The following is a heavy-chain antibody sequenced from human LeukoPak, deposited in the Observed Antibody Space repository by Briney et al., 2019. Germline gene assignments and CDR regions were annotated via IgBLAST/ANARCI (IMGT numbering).Heavy chain of an antibody. CDR2: ISSSGSTI. Sequence: GGSLSLSCAASGFTISSYEMNWLRQAPGKGLEWVSYISSSGSTIYYADSVKGRFTMSRDNAKNSLYLQMNRLRAEDTAVYYCARDVGQWLVRGYLDYWGQGTLVTVSS. V-gene: IGHV3-48*03. D-gene: IGHD6-19*01. CDR1: GFTISSYE. CDR3: ARDVGQWLVRGYLDY. J-gene: IGHJ4*02.